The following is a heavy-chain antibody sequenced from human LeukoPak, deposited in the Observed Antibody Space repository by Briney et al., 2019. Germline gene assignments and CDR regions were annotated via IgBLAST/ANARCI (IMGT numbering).Heavy chain of an antibody. CDR3: AKDGNFGSGSYYRGDS. J-gene: IGHJ4*02. Sequence: QPGGSLRLSCAASGFTFTDYGIHWVRQAPGKGLEWVAFVQYDGSNKYYADSVKGRFIISRDNSKDMLYLQMNSLRAEDTAVYYCAKDGNFGSGSYYRGDSWGQGTLVTVSS. CDR1: GFTFTDYG. D-gene: IGHD3-10*01. V-gene: IGHV3-30*02. CDR2: VQYDGSNK.